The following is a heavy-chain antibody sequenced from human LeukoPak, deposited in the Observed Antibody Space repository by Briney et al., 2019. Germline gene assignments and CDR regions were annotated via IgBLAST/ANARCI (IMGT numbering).Heavy chain of an antibody. Sequence: ASVKVSCKASGYTFTSYYMHWVRQAPGQGLEWMGIINPSGGSTSYAQKFQGRVTMTRDTSTSTVYMELSSPRSEYTAVYYCASDKAVAGTIHYQYYYMDVWGKGTTVTVSS. J-gene: IGHJ6*03. D-gene: IGHD6-19*01. CDR1: GYTFTSYY. V-gene: IGHV1-46*03. CDR3: ASDKAVAGTIHYQYYYMDV. CDR2: INPSGGST.